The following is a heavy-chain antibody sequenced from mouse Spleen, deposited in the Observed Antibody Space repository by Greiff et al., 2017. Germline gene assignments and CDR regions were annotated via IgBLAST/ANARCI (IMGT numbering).Heavy chain of an antibody. V-gene: IGHV7-3*01. Sequence: EVNLVESGGGLVQPGGSLSLSCAASGFTFTDYYMSWVRQPPGKALEWLGFIRNKANGYTTEYSASVKGRFTISRDNSQSILYLQMNALRAEDSATYYCARYGGDNYFDYWGQGTTLTVSS. CDR1: GFTFTDYY. J-gene: IGHJ2*01. CDR3: ARYGGDNYFDY. CDR2: IRNKANGYTT. D-gene: IGHD3-3*01.